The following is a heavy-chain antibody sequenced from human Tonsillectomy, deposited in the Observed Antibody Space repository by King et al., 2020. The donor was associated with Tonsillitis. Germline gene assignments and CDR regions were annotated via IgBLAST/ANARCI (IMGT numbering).Heavy chain of an antibody. CDR3: AKVLWVGDSLYFGPFDF. CDR1: GFTFSSHA. D-gene: IGHD3-10*01. V-gene: IGHV3-23*01. Sequence: VQLLESGGGLVQPGGSLRLSCGVSGFTFSSHAMSWVRQAPGKGLEWVSAISASGDFTNYADSVKGRFTVSRDNSKNMLRLQMDSLRADDTAVYYCAKVLWVGDSLYFGPFDFWGQGTLVTVSS. CDR2: ISASGDFT. J-gene: IGHJ4*02.